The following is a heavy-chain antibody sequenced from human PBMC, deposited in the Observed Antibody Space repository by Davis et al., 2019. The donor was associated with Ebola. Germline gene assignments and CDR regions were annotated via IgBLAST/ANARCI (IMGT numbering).Heavy chain of an antibody. CDR2: IYSGGST. J-gene: IGHJ4*02. D-gene: IGHD6-19*01. V-gene: IGHV3-53*01. Sequence: GSLKISCAASGFTVSSHYMSWVRQAPGKGLEWVSVIYSGGSTYYADSVKGRFTISRDNSKNTLYLQMNSLRAEDTAVYYCARSSGWVDYWGQGTLVTVSS. CDR3: ARSSGWVDY. CDR1: GFTVSSHY.